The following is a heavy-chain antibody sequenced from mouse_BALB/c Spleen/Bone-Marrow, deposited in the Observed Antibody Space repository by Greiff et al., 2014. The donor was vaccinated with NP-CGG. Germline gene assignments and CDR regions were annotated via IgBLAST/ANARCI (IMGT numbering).Heavy chain of an antibody. J-gene: IGHJ3*01. CDR2: IYPGNNDA. D-gene: IGHD4-1*01. Sequence: VQLQQSGTVLARPGASLRMSCKASGYTFTNYWINWIKQRPGQGLEWIGAIYPGNNDAKYTQKFKAKAKLTAVTSTSTADMELSSLTNEDSVVYYCARNWDWVFAYWGQGTLVTVSA. CDR1: GYTFTNYW. V-gene: IGHV1-5*01. CDR3: ARNWDWVFAY.